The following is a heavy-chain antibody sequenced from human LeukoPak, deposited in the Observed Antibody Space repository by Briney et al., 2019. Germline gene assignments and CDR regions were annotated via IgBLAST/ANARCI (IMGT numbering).Heavy chain of an antibody. Sequence: GASVKVSCKASGYTFTRYGISWVRQAPGQGLEWMGWISAYNGNTNYAQKLQGRVTMTTDTSTSTAYMELRSLRSDDTAVYYCARDGVVEMATIPIDYWGQGTLVTVSS. CDR2: ISAYNGNT. V-gene: IGHV1-18*01. D-gene: IGHD5-24*01. CDR1: GYTFTRYG. CDR3: ARDGVVEMATIPIDY. J-gene: IGHJ4*02.